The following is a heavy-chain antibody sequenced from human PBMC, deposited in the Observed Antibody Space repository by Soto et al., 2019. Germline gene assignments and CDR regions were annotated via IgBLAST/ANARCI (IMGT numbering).Heavy chain of an antibody. V-gene: IGHV4-30-2*03. CDR1: GGSISSGGSS. Sequence: SETLSLTCAVSGGSISSGGSSWSWIRQPPGKGLEWIGSFYYTGNTYYNPSLKSGVTISMDTSKNQFSLNLISVTAADTAVYYCRRSSRYSTDVWGQGITVTVSS. CDR3: RRSSRYSTDV. D-gene: IGHD6-19*01. CDR2: FYYTGNT. J-gene: IGHJ6*02.